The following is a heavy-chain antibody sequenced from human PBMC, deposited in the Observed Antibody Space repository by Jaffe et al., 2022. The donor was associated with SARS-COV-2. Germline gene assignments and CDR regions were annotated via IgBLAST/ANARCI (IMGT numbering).Heavy chain of an antibody. CDR3: ARDSGPYSGQRTNYFDY. CDR1: GYTFTSYA. V-gene: IGHV1-3*01. J-gene: IGHJ4*02. D-gene: IGHD5-12*01. Sequence: QVQLVQSGAEVKKPGASVKVSCKASGYTFTSYAMHWVRQAPGQRLEWMGWINAGNGNTKYSQKFQGRVTITRDTSASTAYMELSSLRSEDTAVYYCARDSGPYSGQRTNYFDYWGQGTLVTVSS. CDR2: INAGNGNT.